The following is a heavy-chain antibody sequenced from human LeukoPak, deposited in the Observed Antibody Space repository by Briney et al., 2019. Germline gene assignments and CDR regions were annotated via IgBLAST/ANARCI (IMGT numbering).Heavy chain of an antibody. J-gene: IGHJ6*03. CDR3: ARRSNSSSSGYYYYYMDV. Sequence: PSETLSLTCAVYGGSFSGYYWSWIRQPPGKGLEWIGEINHSGSTNYNPSLKSRVTISVDTSKNQFSLKLSSVTAADTAVYYCARRSNSSSSGYYYYYMDVWGKGTTVTVSS. CDR1: GGSFSGYY. CDR2: INHSGST. V-gene: IGHV4-34*01. D-gene: IGHD6-6*01.